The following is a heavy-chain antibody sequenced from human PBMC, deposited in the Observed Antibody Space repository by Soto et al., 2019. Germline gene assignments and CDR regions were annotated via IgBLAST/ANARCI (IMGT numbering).Heavy chain of an antibody. CDR3: ARDAKSPDYSHLPFFDY. J-gene: IGHJ4*02. Sequence: PGGSLRLSCAASGFTFSNYNMNWVRQAPGKGLEWVSYISTTGSTIYYADSVKGRFTVSRGNAENSLYLQMNGLRAEDTAVYYCARDAKSPDYSHLPFFDYWGQGTLVTVSS. CDR1: GFTFSNYN. D-gene: IGHD4-4*01. CDR2: ISTTGSTI. V-gene: IGHV3-48*01.